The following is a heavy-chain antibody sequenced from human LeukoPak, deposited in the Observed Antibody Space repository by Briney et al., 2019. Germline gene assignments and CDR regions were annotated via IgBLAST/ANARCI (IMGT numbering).Heavy chain of an antibody. Sequence: GGSLRLSCAASGFTYSSYSMSWVRQAPGKGLEWVSFISRDGGTIDYADSVKGRFTISRDNAKNSLYLQMSCLRAEDTAVYYCARGGGFGELLSSIDYWGQGTLVTVSS. CDR2: ISRDGGTI. D-gene: IGHD3-10*01. J-gene: IGHJ4*02. V-gene: IGHV3-48*04. CDR3: ARGGGFGELLSSIDY. CDR1: GFTYSSYS.